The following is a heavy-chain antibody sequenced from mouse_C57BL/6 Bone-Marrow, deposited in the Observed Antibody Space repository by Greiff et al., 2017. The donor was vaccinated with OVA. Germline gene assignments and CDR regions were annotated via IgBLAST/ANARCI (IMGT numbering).Heavy chain of an antibody. J-gene: IGHJ2*02. V-gene: IGHV1-80*01. CDR3: ARGIPFDQ. CDR2: IYPGDGDT. Sequence: VQLQQSGAELVKPGASVKISCKASGYAFSGYWMNWVRQRPGKGLEWIGQIYPGDGDTNYIGYFKDKATLTADKSSSTAYMQLSSLTSEDSAVYFCARGIPFDQWGQGTSLTVSS. CDR1: GYAFSGYW.